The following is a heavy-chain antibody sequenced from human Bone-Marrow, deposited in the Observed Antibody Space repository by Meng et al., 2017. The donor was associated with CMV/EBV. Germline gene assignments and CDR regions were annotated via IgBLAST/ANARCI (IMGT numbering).Heavy chain of an antibody. CDR3: ARFASGSSTN. V-gene: IGHV1-8*01. CDR1: GYTFTSYD. D-gene: IGHD3-10*01. J-gene: IGHJ4*02. Sequence: VSCQTSGYTFTSYDVHWVRQATGHGLEWMGWMNPNSGNTGYLQKFQDRVTMTRNTSISTAYMELSSLTSEDTAIYYCARFASGSSTNWGQGTLVTVSS. CDR2: MNPNSGNT.